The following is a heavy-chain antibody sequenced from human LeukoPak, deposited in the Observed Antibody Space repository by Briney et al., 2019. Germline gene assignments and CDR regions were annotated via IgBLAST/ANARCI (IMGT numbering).Heavy chain of an antibody. D-gene: IGHD1-7*01. J-gene: IGHJ4*02. CDR1: GGSISSSSYY. Sequence: SETLSLTCTVSGGSISSSSYYWGWIRQPPGKGLEWIGSIYYSGSTYYNPSLKSRVTISVDTSKNQFSLKLSSVTAADTAVYYCARARITWNYQIRYYFDYWGQGTLVTVSS. CDR2: IYYSGST. V-gene: IGHV4-39*07. CDR3: ARARITWNYQIRYYFDY.